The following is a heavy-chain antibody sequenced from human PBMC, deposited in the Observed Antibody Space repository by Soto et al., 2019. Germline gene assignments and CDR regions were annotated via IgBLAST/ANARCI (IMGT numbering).Heavy chain of an antibody. V-gene: IGHV3-33*01. J-gene: IGHJ3*02. Sequence: QVQLVESGGGVVQPGRSLKLSCAASGLTFSSYGFHWVLQAPGKGLEWVAVIWDDGSNKYDADSMKCRFTISRDKSKNALYLKMNSVKAEDSAVSYCARAGGWTGSYSFDIWGQWTMVTVSS. CDR2: IWDDGSNK. CDR1: GLTFSSYG. D-gene: IGHD6-19*01. CDR3: ARAGGWTGSYSFDI.